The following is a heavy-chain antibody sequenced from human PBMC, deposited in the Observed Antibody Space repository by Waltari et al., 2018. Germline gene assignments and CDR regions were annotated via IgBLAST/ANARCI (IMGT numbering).Heavy chain of an antibody. J-gene: IGHJ4*02. Sequence: EVHLVESGGGLVQPGGSLKLSCVASDFAFRGYEMNWVRQAPGKGLEWISFMTGSGSIIQYADSVKGRFTISRDNAKNSLYLHMNSLRVDDTAVYYCAGWARLPYFESWGQGTLVTVSS. CDR3: AGWARLPYFES. CDR2: MTGSGSII. V-gene: IGHV3-48*03. D-gene: IGHD6-25*01. CDR1: DFAFRGYE.